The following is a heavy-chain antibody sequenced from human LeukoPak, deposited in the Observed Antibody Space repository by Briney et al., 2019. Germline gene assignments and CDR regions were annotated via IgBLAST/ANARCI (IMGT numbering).Heavy chain of an antibody. CDR2: ISGSGGST. D-gene: IGHD2-2*02. Sequence: GGSLRLSCAASRFTFSSYAMSWVRQAPGKGLEWVSAISGSGGSTYYADSVKGQFTISRDNSKNTLYLQMNSLRAEDTAVYYCAKDSVGYCSSTSCYTVDYWGQGTLVTVSS. V-gene: IGHV3-23*01. CDR3: AKDSVGYCSSTSCYTVDY. J-gene: IGHJ4*02. CDR1: RFTFSSYA.